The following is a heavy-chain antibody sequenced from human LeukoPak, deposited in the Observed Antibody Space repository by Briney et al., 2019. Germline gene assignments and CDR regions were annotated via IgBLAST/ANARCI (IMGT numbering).Heavy chain of an antibody. J-gene: IGHJ4*02. CDR2: ISTSSNTI. D-gene: IGHD6-13*01. CDR3: AKDAAAGTRPYYSDY. CDR1: GFTFSSYS. V-gene: IGHV3-48*01. Sequence: PGGSLRLSCAASGFTFSSYSMNWVRQAPGKGLEWVSYISTSSNTIYYADSVKGRFTISRDNAKNSLYLQMNSPRAEDTAVYYCAKDAAAGTRPYYSDYWGQGTLVTVSS.